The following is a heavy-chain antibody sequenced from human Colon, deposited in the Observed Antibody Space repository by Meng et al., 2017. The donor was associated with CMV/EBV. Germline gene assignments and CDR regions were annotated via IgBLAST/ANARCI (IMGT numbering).Heavy chain of an antibody. J-gene: IGHJ4*02. CDR1: GFTFSDYE. CDR3: ARGTIPSGNYFWYFDH. V-gene: IGHV3-23*01. CDR2: ISGTGDST. Sequence: GESLKISCAVSGFTFSDYEMHWVRQAPGKGLEWVSSISGTGDSTYCADSVKGRFTISRDNSENTLFLQMNKLRVEDTAVYYCARGTIPSGNYFWYFDHWGQGALVTVSS. D-gene: IGHD1-7*01.